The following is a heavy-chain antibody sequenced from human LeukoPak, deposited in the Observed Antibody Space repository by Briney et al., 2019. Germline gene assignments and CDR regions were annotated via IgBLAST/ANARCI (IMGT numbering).Heavy chain of an antibody. CDR2: VNSDGSST. J-gene: IGHJ4*02. CDR1: GFTFSSYW. D-gene: IGHD1-7*01. V-gene: IGHV3-74*01. Sequence: PGGSLRLSCAASGFTFSSYWMHWVRQAPGKGLVWVSRVNSDGSSTTYADSVKGRFTISRDNAKNTLYLQMNSLRAEDTAVYYCARDAHQYNWNLHFLDYWGQGTLVTVSS. CDR3: ARDAHQYNWNLHFLDY.